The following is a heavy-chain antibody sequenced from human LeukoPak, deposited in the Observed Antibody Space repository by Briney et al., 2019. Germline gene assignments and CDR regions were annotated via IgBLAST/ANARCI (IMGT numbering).Heavy chain of an antibody. J-gene: IGHJ4*02. D-gene: IGHD4-23*01. CDR1: GGSISSGSYY. V-gene: IGHV4-61*02. CDR3: ARGAMVVTHGRSDFDY. Sequence: SETLSLTCTVSGGSISSGSYYWSWIRQPAGKGLEWIGRIYTSGSTNYNPSLKSRVTISVDTSKNQFSLKLSSVTAADTAVYYCARGAMVVTHGRSDFDYWGQGTLVTVSS. CDR2: IYTSGST.